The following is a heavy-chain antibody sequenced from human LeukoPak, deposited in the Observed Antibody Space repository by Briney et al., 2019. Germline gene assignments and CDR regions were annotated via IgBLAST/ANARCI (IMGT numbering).Heavy chain of an antibody. CDR3: ARSYYYDSSGYQT. CDR1: GFTFSSYA. J-gene: IGHJ4*02. D-gene: IGHD3-22*01. CDR2: ISGSGGST. V-gene: IGHV3-23*01. Sequence: PGGSLRLSCAASGFTFSSYAMSWVRQAPGKGLEWVSAISGSGGSTYYADSVKGRFTISRDNAKNSLYLQMNSLRAEDTAVYYCARSYYYDSSGYQTWGQGTLVTVSS.